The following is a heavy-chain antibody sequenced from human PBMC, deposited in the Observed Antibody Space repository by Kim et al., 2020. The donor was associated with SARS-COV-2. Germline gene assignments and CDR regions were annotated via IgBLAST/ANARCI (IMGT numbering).Heavy chain of an antibody. J-gene: IGHJ4*02. CDR1: GFTFSNAW. V-gene: IGHV3-15*01. Sequence: GGSLRLSCAASGFTFSNAWMSGVRQAPGKGLEWVGRIKSKTDGGTTDYAAPVKGRFTISRDDSKNTLYLQMNSLKTEDTAVYYCTTDRGGYYDSSGYFQWGQGTLVTVSS. CDR2: IKSKTDGGTT. D-gene: IGHD3-22*01. CDR3: TTDRGGYYDSSGYFQ.